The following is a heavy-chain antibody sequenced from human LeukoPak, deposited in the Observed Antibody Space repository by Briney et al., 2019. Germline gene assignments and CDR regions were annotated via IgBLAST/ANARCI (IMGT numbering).Heavy chain of an antibody. Sequence: SETLSLTCTVSGGSISSYYWSWIRQPAGKGLEWIGRIYTSGSTNYNPSLKSRVTMSVDTSKNQFSLKLSSVTAADTAVYYCARAIRGDGYNSSPGRCNWFDPWGQGTLVTVSS. D-gene: IGHD5-24*01. CDR2: IYTSGST. V-gene: IGHV4-4*07. CDR1: GGSISSYY. J-gene: IGHJ5*02. CDR3: ARAIRGDGYNSSPGRCNWFDP.